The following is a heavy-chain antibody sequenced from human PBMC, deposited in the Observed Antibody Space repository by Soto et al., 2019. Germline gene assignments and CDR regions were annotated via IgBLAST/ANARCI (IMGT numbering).Heavy chain of an antibody. V-gene: IGHV1-69*06. Sequence: ASVKVSCKASGGTFSSYAISWVRQAPGQGLEWMGGIIPIFGTANYAQKFQGRVTITADKSTSTAYMELSSLRSEDTAVYYCARDGRRIVGATHDGMDVWGQGTTVTAP. CDR2: IIPIFGTA. CDR1: GGTFSSYA. CDR3: ARDGRRIVGATHDGMDV. J-gene: IGHJ6*02. D-gene: IGHD1-26*01.